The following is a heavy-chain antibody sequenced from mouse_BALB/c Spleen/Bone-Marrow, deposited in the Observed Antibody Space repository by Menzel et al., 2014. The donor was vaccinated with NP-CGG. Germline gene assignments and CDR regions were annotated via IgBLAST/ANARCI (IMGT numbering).Heavy chain of an antibody. V-gene: IGHV14-4*02. CDR3: NAGGMMRDGFAY. CDR2: IDPESGDT. J-gene: IGHJ3*01. D-gene: IGHD2-3*01. CDR1: AFNIKDYY. Sequence: EVQLVESGAELVRSGASVRLSCITSAFNIKDYYIHWVKQRPVQGLAWIGWIDPESGDTEYAPKFQGKDTMSADTSSNTAYLQLSSLTAEDTAVDYCNAGGMMRDGFAYWGQGTLVTVSA.